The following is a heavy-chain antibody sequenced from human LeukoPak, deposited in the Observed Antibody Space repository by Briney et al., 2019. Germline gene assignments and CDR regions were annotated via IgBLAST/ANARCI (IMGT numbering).Heavy chain of an antibody. V-gene: IGHV3-23*01. D-gene: IGHD4-17*01. Sequence: GGSLRLSCAASGFTFSSYAMSWVRQAPGKGLEWVSATSGSGGSTYYADSVKGRFTISRDNSKNTLYLQMNSLRAEDTAVYYCAKGFQARNDYGDVGFDPWGQGTLVTVSS. CDR3: AKGFQARNDYGDVGFDP. CDR2: TSGSGGST. CDR1: GFTFSSYA. J-gene: IGHJ5*02.